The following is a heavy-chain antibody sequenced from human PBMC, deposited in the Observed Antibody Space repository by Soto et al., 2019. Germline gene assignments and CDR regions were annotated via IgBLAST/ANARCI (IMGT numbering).Heavy chain of an antibody. CDR1: GFTFSTYW. V-gene: IGHV3-74*01. J-gene: IGHJ4*02. D-gene: IGHD1-26*01. CDR3: ATSGGMGALGLDY. CDR2: INSDGGST. Sequence: EVPLVESGGGLVQPGGSLRLSCAASGFTFSTYWMHWVRQGPGKGLVWVSRINSDGGSTNYADSVKGRFTISRDNAKNTLYLQMNSLRAEDTAVYYCATSGGMGALGLDYWGQGTLVTVSS.